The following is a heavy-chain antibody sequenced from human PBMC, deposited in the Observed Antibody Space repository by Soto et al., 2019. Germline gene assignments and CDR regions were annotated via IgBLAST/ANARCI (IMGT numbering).Heavy chain of an antibody. CDR3: GSISRGGRFDYDMGD. CDR1: GFTFTNCG. J-gene: IGHJ6*03. D-gene: IGHD1-20*01. Sequence: EVQLLESGGGLVQVGGSLRLSCAASGFTFTNCGMNWVRQAPGKGLEWVSSISGGGRSTYNADPVMARFTISRETSKKTLFLQRNSLRANDTAVYYCGSISRGGRFDYDMGDGGRWTTVTVSS. CDR2: ISGGGRST. V-gene: IGHV3-23*01.